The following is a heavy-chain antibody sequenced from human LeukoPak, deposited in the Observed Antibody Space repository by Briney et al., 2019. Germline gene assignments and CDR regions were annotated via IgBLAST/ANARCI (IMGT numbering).Heavy chain of an antibody. V-gene: IGHV3-30*02. J-gene: IGHJ4*02. CDR2: IRYDGSNK. CDR1: GFTFSSYG. Sequence: GGSLRLSCAASGFTFSSYGMHWVRQAPGKGLEWVAFIRYDGSNKYYADSVKGRFTISRDNAKNSLYLQMNSLRAEDTAVYYCARDRYGSGSYGDYWGQGTLVTVSS. D-gene: IGHD3-10*01. CDR3: ARDRYGSGSYGDY.